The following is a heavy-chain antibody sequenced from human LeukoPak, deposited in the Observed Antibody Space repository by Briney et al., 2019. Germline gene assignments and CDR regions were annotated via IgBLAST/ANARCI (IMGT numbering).Heavy chain of an antibody. V-gene: IGHV4-4*07. Sequence: SETLSLTCTVSGGSISSYYWSWVRQPAGKGLEWIGRIYTSGSTNYNPSLKSRVTISVDTSKNQFSLKLSSVTAADTAVYYCARGFHYGSGSYYMAYYYYYMDVWGKGTTVTVSS. CDR3: ARGFHYGSGSYYMAYYYYYMDV. CDR1: GGSISSYY. CDR2: IYTSGST. D-gene: IGHD3-10*01. J-gene: IGHJ6*03.